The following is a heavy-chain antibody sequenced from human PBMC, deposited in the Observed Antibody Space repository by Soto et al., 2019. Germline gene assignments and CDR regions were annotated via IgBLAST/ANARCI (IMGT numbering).Heavy chain of an antibody. CDR3: ARGLRPYCSTATSHPADVV. Sequence: QVQLQESGPGLVKPSETLSLTCTVSGASVSSGTHFWSWIRQPPGKGLEWIGNIHYRGSTSYNPPLRGRVTISLDMSEKQFSLQVPSVAGAEAAVYFCARGLRPYCSTATSHPADVVWGQGTTVTVSS. V-gene: IGHV4-61*01. J-gene: IGHJ6*02. CDR2: IHYRGST. CDR1: GASVSSGTHF. D-gene: IGHD2-21*01.